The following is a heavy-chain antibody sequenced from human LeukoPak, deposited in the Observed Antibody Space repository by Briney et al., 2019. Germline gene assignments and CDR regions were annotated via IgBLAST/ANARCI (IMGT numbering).Heavy chain of an antibody. CDR3: ARDPGTTVTE. CDR2: ISYSGST. J-gene: IGHJ4*02. V-gene: IGHV4-59*01. Sequence: PSETLSLTCTVSGGSISSFYWNWIRQPPGKGLEWIGYISYSGSTKYNPSLKSRVTISGDTAKNQFSLKLSSVTAADTAVYYCARDPGTTVTEWGQGTLVTVYS. D-gene: IGHD4-17*01. CDR1: GGSISSFY.